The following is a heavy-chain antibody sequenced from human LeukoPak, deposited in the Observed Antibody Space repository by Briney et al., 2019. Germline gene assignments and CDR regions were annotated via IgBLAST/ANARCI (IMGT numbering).Heavy chain of an antibody. CDR1: GFTFSSYW. Sequence: GGSLRLSCAASGFTFSSYWMSWVCQAPGKGLEWVANIKQDGSEKYYVDSVKGRFTISRDNSKNTLYLQMNSLRAEDTAVYYCAKQGGYYGSGREYYFDYWGQGTLVTVSS. V-gene: IGHV3-7*03. CDR3: AKQGGYYGSGREYYFDY. J-gene: IGHJ4*02. CDR2: IKQDGSEK. D-gene: IGHD3-10*01.